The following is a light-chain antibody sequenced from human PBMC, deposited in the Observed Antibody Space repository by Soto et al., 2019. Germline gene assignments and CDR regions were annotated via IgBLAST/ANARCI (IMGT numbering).Light chain of an antibody. CDR1: QSVSSSY. V-gene: IGKV3-20*01. CDR2: DAS. J-gene: IGKJ1*01. CDR3: QQYGDSPWK. Sequence: IVLTHSPGTLSLSPGERATLSCRASQSVSSSYLAWYQQKPGQAPRLLIYDASSRATGIPDRFSGSGSGTDFTLTISRLEPEDFAVYYCQQYGDSPWKFGQGTKVDIK.